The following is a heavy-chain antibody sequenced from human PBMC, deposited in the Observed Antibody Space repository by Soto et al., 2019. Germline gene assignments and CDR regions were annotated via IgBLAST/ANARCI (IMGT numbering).Heavy chain of an antibody. J-gene: IGHJ6*02. Sequence: ASVKGSCKASGIPFSRTALQWMRQARGQRLEWIGRIVVGSGSTTYAHIVQGRITITRDVSASTAYMELSNLRPEDTAVYYCAADSHQDDFWSSYPYYYYSMDVWGQGTTVTVSS. D-gene: IGHD3-3*01. CDR1: GIPFSRTA. CDR2: IVVGSGST. CDR3: AADSHQDDFWSSYPYYYYSMDV. V-gene: IGHV1-58*01.